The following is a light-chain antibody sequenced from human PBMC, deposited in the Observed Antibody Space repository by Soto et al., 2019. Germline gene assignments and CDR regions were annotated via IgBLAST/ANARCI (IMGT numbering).Light chain of an antibody. CDR3: QQYNSYSRT. CDR2: KAS. V-gene: IGKV1-5*03. Sequence: DIPMTQSHSTLSASVGDRSTITCRASQSISSWLAWYQPKPGKAPKILLYKASSLESGLPSRFCSSGSGTEFTLTICSLQPDDFAAYYCQQYNSYSRTCGQLTKVVIK. J-gene: IGKJ1*01. CDR1: QSISSW.